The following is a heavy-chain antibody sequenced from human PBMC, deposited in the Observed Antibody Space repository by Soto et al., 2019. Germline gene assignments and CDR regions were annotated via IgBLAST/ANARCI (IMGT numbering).Heavy chain of an antibody. V-gene: IGHV2-5*02. Sequence: QITLKESGPTLVKPTQTLTLTCTFSVFSLSTTGVGVGWIRQPPGKALEWLALIYGDDDNRYSPSLQSRLTITRDTSKTQVVLTLANMDPVDTATYFCARRVARGYAFDYWGHGTLLTVSS. CDR3: ARRVARGYAFDY. J-gene: IGHJ4*01. CDR2: IYGDDDN. D-gene: IGHD5-12*01. CDR1: VFSLSTTGVG.